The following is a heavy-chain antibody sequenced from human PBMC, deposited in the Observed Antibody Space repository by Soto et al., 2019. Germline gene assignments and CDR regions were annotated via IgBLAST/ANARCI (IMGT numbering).Heavy chain of an antibody. CDR1: SGSISSTNA. Sequence: SETLSLTCAVSSGSISSTNAWSWVRQPPGKGLEWIGEIYHSGSTNYNPSLKSRVTISVDTSKNQFSLKLSSVTAADTAVYYCARHAIFGVVLYYFDYWGQGTLVTVSS. CDR2: IYHSGST. D-gene: IGHD3-3*01. V-gene: IGHV4-4*02. CDR3: ARHAIFGVVLYYFDY. J-gene: IGHJ4*02.